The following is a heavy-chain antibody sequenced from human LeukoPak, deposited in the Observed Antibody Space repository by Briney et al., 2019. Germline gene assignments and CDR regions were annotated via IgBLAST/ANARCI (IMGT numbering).Heavy chain of an antibody. CDR3: VTGFTTMVVDYFDY. J-gene: IGHJ4*02. CDR1: GKTLSDLS. CDR2: SDPEDGER. V-gene: IGHV1-24*01. D-gene: IGHD5-18*01. Sequence: WASVKVSCKVSGKTLSDLSIHWLRQPPGKGLEWLGGSDPEDGERIYAQMFQGRVTMTEDTSIDTAYMELSSLRSEDTAVYYCVTGFTTMVVDYFDYWGQGTLVTVSP.